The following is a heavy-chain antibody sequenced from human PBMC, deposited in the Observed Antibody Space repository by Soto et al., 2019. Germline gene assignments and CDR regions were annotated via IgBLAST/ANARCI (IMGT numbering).Heavy chain of an antibody. CDR1: GFTFSSYS. Sequence: EVQLVESGGGLVKPGGSLRLSCAASGFTFSSYSMNWVRQAPGKGLEWVSSISSSRSYIYYADSVKGRFTISRDNAQNSLYLQMNSLRAEDTAVYYCARRRAVAGNLDYWGQGTLVTVSS. D-gene: IGHD6-19*01. J-gene: IGHJ4*02. CDR2: ISSSRSYI. V-gene: IGHV3-21*04. CDR3: ARRRAVAGNLDY.